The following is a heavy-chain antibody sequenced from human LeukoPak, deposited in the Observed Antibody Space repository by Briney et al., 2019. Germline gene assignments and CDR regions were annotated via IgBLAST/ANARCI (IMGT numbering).Heavy chain of an antibody. CDR1: GFTLSNAW. Sequence: GGSLRLSCAASGFTLSNAWMTWVRQAPGKGLEWVGRINSDYDGGTTNYAAPVKGRFTISRDGSKNTLYLQMNSLKIEDTAVCYCTTVWSGSWYRGYWGQGTLVTVSS. J-gene: IGHJ4*02. V-gene: IGHV3-15*01. CDR2: INSDYDGGTT. D-gene: IGHD6-13*01. CDR3: TTVWSGSWYRGY.